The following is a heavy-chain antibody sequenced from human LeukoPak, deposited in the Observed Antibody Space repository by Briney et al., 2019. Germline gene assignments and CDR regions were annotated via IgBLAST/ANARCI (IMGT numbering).Heavy chain of an antibody. J-gene: IGHJ4*02. CDR2: LYYSGNT. Sequence: SETLSLTCTVSAGSISSNYWSWLRQPPGKGLEWIGSLYYSGNTNYNPSLKSRVTISLDTSKNQFSLKLSSVTAADTAVYYCARGSSPFDYWGQGTLVTVSS. V-gene: IGHV4-59*08. CDR1: AGSISSNY. CDR3: ARGSSPFDY.